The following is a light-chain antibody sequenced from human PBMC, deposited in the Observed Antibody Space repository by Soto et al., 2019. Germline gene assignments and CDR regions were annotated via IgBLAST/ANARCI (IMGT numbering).Light chain of an antibody. V-gene: IGLV2-8*01. J-gene: IGLJ2*01. CDR2: GVS. Sequence: QSPLNQPPSASGSPGQSFTISCTGTSSDVGGYDYVSWYQQHPGKAPKLMIHGVSKRPSGVPDRFSGSKSGNTASLTVSGLQAEDEADYYCRSYEGSNNSIFGGGTKVTVL. CDR1: SSDVGGYDY. CDR3: RSYEGSNNSI.